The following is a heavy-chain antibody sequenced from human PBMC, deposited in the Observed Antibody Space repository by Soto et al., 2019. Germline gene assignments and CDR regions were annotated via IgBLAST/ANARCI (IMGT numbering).Heavy chain of an antibody. V-gene: IGHV2-5*01. CDR2: IYASGGT. Sequence: QITLKESGPTLVKSTQTLTLTCTFCGFSLSSRGGAVGWIRQPPGKALEWLAIIYASGGTHYSPSLKTRLTITKDTSKNQVVLTMTNMDPVDTATYYCGHRRDVATRCWFDRWGQGILVTVSS. CDR1: GFSLSSRGGA. D-gene: IGHD6-6*01. CDR3: GHRRDVATRCWFDR. J-gene: IGHJ5*02.